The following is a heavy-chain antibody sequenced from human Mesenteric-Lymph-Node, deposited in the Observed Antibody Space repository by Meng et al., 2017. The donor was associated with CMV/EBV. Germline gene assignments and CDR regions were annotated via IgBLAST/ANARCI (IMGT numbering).Heavy chain of an antibody. CDR1: GFTFSSYS. J-gene: IGHJ6*02. CDR3: ARGSEYSGYDYFSVYYGMDV. D-gene: IGHD5-12*01. V-gene: IGHV3-74*01. Sequence: GESLKISCAASGFTFSSYSMNWVRQAPGKGLVWVSRIRSDESGTGYADSVKGRFIISRDNTKNTLYLEMNGLRAEDTAVYYCARGSEYSGYDYFSVYYGMDVWGQGTTVTVSS. CDR2: IRSDESGT.